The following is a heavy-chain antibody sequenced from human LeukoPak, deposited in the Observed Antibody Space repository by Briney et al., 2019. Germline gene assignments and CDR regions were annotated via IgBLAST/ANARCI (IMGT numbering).Heavy chain of an antibody. D-gene: IGHD3-10*01. CDR2: IYHSGST. Sequence: SETLSLTCAISGASISSGDYSWSWIRQPPGKGLEWLGYIYHSGSTTYNPALKSRLTISLDRSKNQIPLKLNSVTAADTAVYYCAADYTSRSYRFDHWGQGTLVTASS. CDR1: GASISSGDYS. J-gene: IGHJ4*02. CDR3: AADYTSRSYRFDH. V-gene: IGHV4-30-2*01.